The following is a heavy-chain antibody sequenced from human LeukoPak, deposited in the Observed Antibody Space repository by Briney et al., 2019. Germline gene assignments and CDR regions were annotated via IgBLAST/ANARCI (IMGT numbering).Heavy chain of an antibody. J-gene: IGHJ4*02. Sequence: GASVKVSCKASGYTFTSYGISWVRQAPGQGLEWMGWISAYNGNTNYAQKFQGRVTITADESTSTAYMELSSLRSEDTAVYYCARQYGGKNHIDYWGQGTLVTVSS. V-gene: IGHV1-18*01. D-gene: IGHD4-23*01. CDR1: GYTFTSYG. CDR2: ISAYNGNT. CDR3: ARQYGGKNHIDY.